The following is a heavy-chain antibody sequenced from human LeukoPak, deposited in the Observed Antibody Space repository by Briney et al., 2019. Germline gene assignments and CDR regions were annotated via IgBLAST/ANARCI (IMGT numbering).Heavy chain of an antibody. J-gene: IGHJ4*02. CDR3: AKETASGWYTFDY. Sequence: TGGSLRLSCAASGFTFSSYGMHWVRQAPGKGLEWVAFIRYDGSNKYYADSVKGRFTISRDNSKNTLYLQMNSLRAEDTAVYYCAKETASGWYTFDYWGQGTLVTVSS. D-gene: IGHD6-19*01. V-gene: IGHV3-30*02. CDR1: GFTFSSYG. CDR2: IRYDGSNK.